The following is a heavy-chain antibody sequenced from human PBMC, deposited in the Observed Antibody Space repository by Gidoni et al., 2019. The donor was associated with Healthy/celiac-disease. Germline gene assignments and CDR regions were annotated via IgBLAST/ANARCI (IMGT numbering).Heavy chain of an antibody. V-gene: IGHV3-21*01. CDR2: ISSSSSYI. D-gene: IGHD4-17*01. Sequence: EVQMVESGGGRVKPGGSLRLPGEAPGSTFSSYSMNWVRQAPGKGLEWVSSISSSSSYIYYADSVQGRFTISRDNAKHSLYLQMNSLRAEDTAVYYCARDLYGGSMDVWGQGTTVTVSS. CDR1: GSTFSSYS. CDR3: ARDLYGGSMDV. J-gene: IGHJ6*02.